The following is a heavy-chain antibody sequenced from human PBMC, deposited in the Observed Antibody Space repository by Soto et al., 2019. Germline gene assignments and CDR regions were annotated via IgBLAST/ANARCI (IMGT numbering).Heavy chain of an antibody. J-gene: IGHJ6*02. CDR1: GFTFSSYS. V-gene: IGHV3-21*01. Sequence: GGSLRLSCAASGFTFSSYSMNWVRQAPGKGLEWVSSISSSSSYIYYADSVKGRFTISRDNAKNSLYLQMNSLRAEDTAVYYCARDLLGGTFSGMDVWGQGTTVTVSS. CDR3: ARDLLGGTFSGMDV. CDR2: ISSSSSYI. D-gene: IGHD2-15*01.